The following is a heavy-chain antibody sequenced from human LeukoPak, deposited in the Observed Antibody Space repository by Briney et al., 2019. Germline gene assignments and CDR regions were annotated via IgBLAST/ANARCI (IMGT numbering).Heavy chain of an antibody. CDR2: INHSGST. Sequence: PSETLSLTCAVYGGSFSGYYWSWIRQPSGKGLEWIGEINHSGSTNYDPSLKSRVTISVDTSKNQFSLKLSSVTAADTAVYYCARGNVIMVRGVRDNYYYGMDVWGKGTTVTVSS. J-gene: IGHJ6*04. CDR1: GGSFSGYY. D-gene: IGHD3-10*01. V-gene: IGHV4-34*01. CDR3: ARGNVIMVRGVRDNYYYGMDV.